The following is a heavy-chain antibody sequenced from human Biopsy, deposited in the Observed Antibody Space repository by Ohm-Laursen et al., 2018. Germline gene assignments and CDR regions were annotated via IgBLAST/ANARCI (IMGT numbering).Heavy chain of an antibody. CDR1: GDSVTKYY. V-gene: IGHV4-59*02. Sequence: GTLSLTCTVSGDSVTKYYWSWIRQPPGKGLEWIGHIYYSVMTNYNPSLQSRVSISVDTSRSQVSLTLSSVTAADTAVYYCASVVLGPTNDAFDLWGQGTMVVVSS. CDR2: IYYSVMT. D-gene: IGHD3-22*01. J-gene: IGHJ3*01. CDR3: ASVVLGPTNDAFDL.